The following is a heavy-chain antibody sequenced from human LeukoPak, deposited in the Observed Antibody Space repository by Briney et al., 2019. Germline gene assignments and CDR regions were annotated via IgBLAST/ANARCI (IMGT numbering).Heavy chain of an antibody. CDR2: IGPTGDT. J-gene: IGHJ6*03. CDR3: ARAELLDYNYYMDV. CDR1: GFTFSSYD. D-gene: IGHD1-14*01. V-gene: IGHV3-13*01. Sequence: GGSLRLSCAAAGFTFSSYDMHWVRQPTGKGLEWVSGIGPTGDTYYTGSVKGRFTISRETAKNSLYLQMNSLTAGDTAVYYCARAELLDYNYYMDVWGKGTTVTVSS.